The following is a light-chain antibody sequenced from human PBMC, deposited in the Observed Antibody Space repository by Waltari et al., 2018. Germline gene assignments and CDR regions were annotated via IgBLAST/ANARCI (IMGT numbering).Light chain of an antibody. J-gene: IGKJ1*01. CDR3: HQYDNRWT. V-gene: IGKV1-5*03. CDR2: RAS. CDR1: HSVSDF. Sequence: DIQMTQSPSTLSASVGDRVTITCRASHSVSDFLAWHLQKPGKAPKVLIYRASNLASGVPSRFSGSGSGTEFTLTISSLQPDDFATYYCHQYDNRWTFGQGTTVEI.